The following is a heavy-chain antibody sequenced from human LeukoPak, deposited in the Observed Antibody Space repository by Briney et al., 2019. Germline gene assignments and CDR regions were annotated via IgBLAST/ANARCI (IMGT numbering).Heavy chain of an antibody. CDR1: NGSINSGAYY. V-gene: IGHV4-31*03. D-gene: IGHD2-2*02. CDR3: ARFGYQLLYGYYYYYMDV. J-gene: IGHJ6*03. Sequence: PSQTLSLTYTVSNGSINSGAYYWSWIRQHQGKGLEWIGYIYYSGSTHYKPSLKSRVTISVDTSKNQFSLKLSSVTAADTAVYYCARFGYQLLYGYYYYYMDVWGKGTTVTVSS. CDR2: IYYSGST.